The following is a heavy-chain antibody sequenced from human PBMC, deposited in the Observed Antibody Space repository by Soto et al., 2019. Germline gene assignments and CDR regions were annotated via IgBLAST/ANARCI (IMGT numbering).Heavy chain of an antibody. V-gene: IGHV5-51*01. CDR1: GYSFTSYW. D-gene: IGHD2-2*01. Sequence: GESLKISCKGSGYSFTSYWIGWVRQMPGKGLEWMGIIYPGGSDTRYSPSFQGQVTISADKSISTAYLQWSSLKASDTAMYYCARPELAPPVDGAFDIWGQGTMVTVSS. CDR3: ARPELAPPVDGAFDI. CDR2: IYPGGSDT. J-gene: IGHJ3*02.